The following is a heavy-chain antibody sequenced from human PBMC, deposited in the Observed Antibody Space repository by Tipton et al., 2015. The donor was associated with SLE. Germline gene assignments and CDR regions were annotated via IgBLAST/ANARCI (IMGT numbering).Heavy chain of an antibody. CDR1: GASISSHY. CDR2: IYYSRHT. V-gene: IGHV4-59*08. D-gene: IGHD5-18*01. Sequence: GLVKPSETMSLTCTVSGASISSHYWNWIRQTPGKGLEWIGYIYYSRHTNYNPSLESRVTMSVDTARNQFSLKLSSVTAADTAVYFCARARESGYNSALNGFDNWGQGTLVTVSS. J-gene: IGHJ4*02. CDR3: ARARESGYNSALNGFDN.